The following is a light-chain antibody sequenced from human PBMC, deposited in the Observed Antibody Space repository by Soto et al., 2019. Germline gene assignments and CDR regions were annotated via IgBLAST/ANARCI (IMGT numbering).Light chain of an antibody. V-gene: IGLV1-40*01. J-gene: IGLJ1*01. CDR2: ANN. Sequence: QSVLTQPPSVSGAPGQRVTISCTGSNSNIGAGYDVHWYQQLPGTAPKLLIYANNNRPSGVPDRFAGSKSGTSVSLAITGLQSDDEADYYCQSYDSTLSGYVFGTGTKLTVL. CDR3: QSYDSTLSGYV. CDR1: NSNIGAGYD.